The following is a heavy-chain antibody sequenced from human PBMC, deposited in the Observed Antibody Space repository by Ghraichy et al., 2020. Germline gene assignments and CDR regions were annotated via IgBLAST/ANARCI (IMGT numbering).Heavy chain of an antibody. CDR3: ARGSTVRFPQIYWYFDL. V-gene: IGHV3-72*01. Sequence: GGSLRLSCAASGFTFSSHYMDWVRQAAGKGLEWVGRTTNMAKTYATEYAASVKGRFTLSRDDSRNSLYLQMNSLKIEDTAVYYCARGSTVRFPQIYWYFDLWGRGTFVSVSS. D-gene: IGHD4-17*01. J-gene: IGHJ2*01. CDR1: GFTFSSHY. CDR2: TTNMAKTYAT.